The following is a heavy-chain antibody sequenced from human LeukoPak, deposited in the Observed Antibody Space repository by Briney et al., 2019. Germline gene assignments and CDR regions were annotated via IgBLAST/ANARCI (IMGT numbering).Heavy chain of an antibody. D-gene: IGHD2-2*02. CDR3: ARIRCGHTESMCYNY. Sequence: PSDTLSLTCAVHIVSVSVFYWSWIRQSPGMGLEWIGEMYHWYYTNYNTSLKSRVTISADTSENQFSLRLTSVTAADTAVYYCARIRCGHTESMCYNYWGLGTLVTVSS. V-gene: IGHV4-34*01. CDR1: IVSVSVFY. J-gene: IGHJ4*02. CDR2: MYHWYYT.